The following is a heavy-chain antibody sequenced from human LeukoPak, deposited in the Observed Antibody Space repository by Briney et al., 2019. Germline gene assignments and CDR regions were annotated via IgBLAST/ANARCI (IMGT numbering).Heavy chain of an antibody. Sequence: GGSLRLSCAASGFTFSSYGMHWARQAPGKVLEWVAFIRYDGSNHSYANSVKGRFTISRDNSKKTLYLQMNSLRAEDTAVYYCAKDIRRGYNYGYDQFAYWGQGILVTVSS. CDR2: IRYDGSNH. CDR3: AKDIRRGYNYGYDQFAY. J-gene: IGHJ4*02. CDR1: GFTFSSYG. V-gene: IGHV3-30*02. D-gene: IGHD5-18*01.